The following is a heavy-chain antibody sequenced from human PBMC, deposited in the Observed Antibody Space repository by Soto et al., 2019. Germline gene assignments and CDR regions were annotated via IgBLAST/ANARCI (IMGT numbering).Heavy chain of an antibody. V-gene: IGHV4-39*01. D-gene: IGHD6-6*01. CDR3: ARQEQLASIGFDP. J-gene: IGHJ5*02. CDR2: IYYSGST. CDR1: GGSISSSSYY. Sequence: QLQLQESGPGLVKPSETLSLTCTVSGGSISSSSYYWGWIRQPPGKGLEWIGSIYYSGSTYYNPPLKSRVTLSVDTSKNQFSLKLSSVTAADTAVYYCARQEQLASIGFDPWGQGTLVTVSS.